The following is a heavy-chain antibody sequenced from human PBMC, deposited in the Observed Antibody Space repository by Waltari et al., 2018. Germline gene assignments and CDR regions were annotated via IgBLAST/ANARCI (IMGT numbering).Heavy chain of an antibody. CDR3: ARAALPSAAWPYYSYGMDV. CDR2: INSDGTST. J-gene: IGHJ6*02. D-gene: IGHD5-12*01. CDR1: GFTFDTYW. Sequence: EVQLVESAGGLVQPGGSLRLSCVASGFTFDTYWMHWVRQAPGKGLVWVSRINSDGTSTSYADSVKGRFTISRDNARNTLYLQMNTLRADDTAVYYCARAALPSAAWPYYSYGMDVWGQGTTVTVSS. V-gene: IGHV3-74*01.